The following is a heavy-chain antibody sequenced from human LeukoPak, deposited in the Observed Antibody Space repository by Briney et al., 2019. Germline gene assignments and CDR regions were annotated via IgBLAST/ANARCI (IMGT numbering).Heavy chain of an antibody. Sequence: AGGSLRLSCAASGFTFSDYTMNWVRQAPGKGLEWVSPISGGSRSIYYVDSVKGRFTISRDNAKNSLYLQVNSLRAEDTAIYYCARDYFYCGGDCFVDYWGQGTLVTVSS. V-gene: IGHV3-21*04. J-gene: IGHJ4*02. D-gene: IGHD2-21*02. CDR2: ISGGSRSI. CDR3: ARDYFYCGGDCFVDY. CDR1: GFTFSDYT.